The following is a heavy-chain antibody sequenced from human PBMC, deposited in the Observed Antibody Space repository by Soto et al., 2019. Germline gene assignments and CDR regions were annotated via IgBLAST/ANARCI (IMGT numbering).Heavy chain of an antibody. V-gene: IGHV1-18*04. Sequence: ASVKVSCKASGYTFTSYGISWVRQAPGQGLEWMGWISAYNGNTNYAQKLRGRVTMTTDTSTSTAYMELRSLRSDDTAVYYCARVVGSTSCPGCGGMDVWGQGTTVTVSS. CDR1: GYTFTSYG. CDR3: ARVVGSTSCPGCGGMDV. D-gene: IGHD2-2*01. CDR2: ISAYNGNT. J-gene: IGHJ6*02.